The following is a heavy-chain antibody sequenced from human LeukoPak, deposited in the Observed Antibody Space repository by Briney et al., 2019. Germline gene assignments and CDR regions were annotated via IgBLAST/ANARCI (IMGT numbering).Heavy chain of an antibody. V-gene: IGHV1-46*01. J-gene: IGHJ6*03. CDR1: GYTFSSYY. CDR2: INPSGGST. D-gene: IGHD5-18*01. Sequence: ASVKVSCKASGYTFSSYYMHWVRQAPGQGLEWMGIINPSGGSTSYAQKFQGRVTMTRDMSTSTVYMELSSLRSEDTAVYYCARDGQDTAMVTGYYYYYMDVWGKGTTVTVSS. CDR3: ARDGQDTAMVTGYYYYYMDV.